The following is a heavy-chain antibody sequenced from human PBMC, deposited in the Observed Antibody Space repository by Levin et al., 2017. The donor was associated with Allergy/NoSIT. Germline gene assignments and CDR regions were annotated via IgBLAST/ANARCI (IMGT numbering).Heavy chain of an antibody. D-gene: IGHD1-26*01. CDR2: TSYEGSNK. CDR1: GFSFSSYA. J-gene: IGHJ4*02. V-gene: IGHV3-30-3*01. Sequence: GESLKISCAASGFSFSSYAMHWVRQAPGKGLEWVAVTSYEGSNKYYADSVQGRFTISRDNSKNTLYLQMNSLRPEDTAVYYCARDGSFHYIDYWGQGTLVTVSS. CDR3: ARDGSFHYIDY.